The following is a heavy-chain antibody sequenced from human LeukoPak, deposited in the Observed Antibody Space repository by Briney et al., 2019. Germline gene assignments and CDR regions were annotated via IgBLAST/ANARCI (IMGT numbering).Heavy chain of an antibody. CDR3: ARDYDFWSGYGAY. V-gene: IGHV3-21*01. D-gene: IGHD3-3*01. CDR2: ISSSSSYI. Sequence: GGSLRLSCAASGFTFSSYSMNWVRQAPGKGLEWVSSISSSSSYIYYADSVKGRFTISRDNAKNSLYLQMNSLRAEDTAVYCCARDYDFWSGYGAYWGQGTLVTVSS. CDR1: GFTFSSYS. J-gene: IGHJ4*02.